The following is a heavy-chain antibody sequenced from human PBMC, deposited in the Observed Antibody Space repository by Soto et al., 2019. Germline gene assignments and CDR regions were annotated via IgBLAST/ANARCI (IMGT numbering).Heavy chain of an antibody. D-gene: IGHD5-12*01. CDR2: ISYTGRT. Sequence: PSETLSLTCIVSGDSVTSGSYYWTWLRQPPGKGLEWIGYISYTGRTKYNPSLQSRVTISVDTSKNDFSLNLSSVTAADTALYFCTKGAWLDYWGQGTLVTVSS. V-gene: IGHV4-61*03. CDR1: GDSVTSGSYY. CDR3: TKGAWLDY. J-gene: IGHJ4*02.